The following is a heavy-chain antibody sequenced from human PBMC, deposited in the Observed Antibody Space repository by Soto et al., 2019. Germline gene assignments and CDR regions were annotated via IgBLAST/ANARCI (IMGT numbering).Heavy chain of an antibody. D-gene: IGHD4-4*01. CDR2: INHSGST. J-gene: IGHJ6*02. CDR1: GGSFSCYY. V-gene: IGHV4-34*01. CDR3: ASLRGLYSNLYYYYYGMDV. Sequence: PSETLSLTCAVYGGSFSCYYWIWIRQPPGKGLEWIGEINHSGSTNYNPSLKSRVTISVDTSKNQFSLKLSSVTAADTAVYYCASLRGLYSNLYYYYYGMDVWGQGTTVTVSS.